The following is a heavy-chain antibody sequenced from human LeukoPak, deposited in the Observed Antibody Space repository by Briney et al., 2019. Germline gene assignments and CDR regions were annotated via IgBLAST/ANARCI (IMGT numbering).Heavy chain of an antibody. CDR2: IYYSGST. CDR3: ARGVYYDILTDAFDI. CDR1: GGSFSGYY. J-gene: IGHJ3*02. V-gene: IGHV4-34*01. D-gene: IGHD3-9*01. Sequence: SETLSLTCAVYGGSFSGYYWSWIRQPPGKGLEWIGSIYYSGSTYYNPSLKSRVTISVDTSKNQFSLKLSSVTAADTAVYYCARGVYYDILTDAFDIWGQGTMVTVSS.